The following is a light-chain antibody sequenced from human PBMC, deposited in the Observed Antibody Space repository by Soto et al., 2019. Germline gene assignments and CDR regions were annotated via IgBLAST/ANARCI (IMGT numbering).Light chain of an antibody. CDR1: QSVSSN. V-gene: IGKV3-15*01. J-gene: IGKJ3*01. CDR3: QQYEASPLT. Sequence: EIVMTQSPATLSVSPGERATLSCRASQSVSSNLAWYQQIPGQAPRLLIYGASTRATGIPARFSGSGSGTDFTLTISSLQSEDFAVYYCQQYEASPLTFGPGTKVDVK. CDR2: GAS.